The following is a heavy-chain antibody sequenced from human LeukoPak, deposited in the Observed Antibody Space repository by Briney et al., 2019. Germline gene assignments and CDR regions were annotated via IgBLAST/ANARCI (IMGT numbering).Heavy chain of an antibody. J-gene: IGHJ4*02. CDR3: APIPRDDSSGYYSTEQPDY. V-gene: IGHV4-34*01. CDR2: INHSGST. Sequence: SETLSLTCAVYGGSFSGYYWSWIRQPPGKGLEWIGEINHSGSTNYNPSLKSRVTISVDTSKNQFSLKLSSETAADTAVYYCAPIPRDDSSGYYSTEQPDYWGQGTLVTVSS. CDR1: GGSFSGYY. D-gene: IGHD3-22*01.